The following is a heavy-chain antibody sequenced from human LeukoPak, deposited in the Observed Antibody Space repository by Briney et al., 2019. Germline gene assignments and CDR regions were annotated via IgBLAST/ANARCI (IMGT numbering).Heavy chain of an antibody. J-gene: IGHJ4*02. Sequence: GGSLRLSCAASGFTFSSYSMNWVRQAPGKGLEWVSSISSSSYIYYADSVKGRFTISRDNAKNSLYLQMNSLRAEDTAVYYCARDHQAAAVYDYWGQGTLVTASS. V-gene: IGHV3-21*01. CDR1: GFTFSSYS. D-gene: IGHD6-13*01. CDR3: ARDHQAAAVYDY. CDR2: ISSSSYI.